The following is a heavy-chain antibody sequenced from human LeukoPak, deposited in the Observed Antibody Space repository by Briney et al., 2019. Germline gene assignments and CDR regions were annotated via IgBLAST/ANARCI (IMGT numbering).Heavy chain of an antibody. Sequence: SETLSLTCTVSGGSISSNSYYWGWIRQPPGKGLKWIGSIYYSGSTYYNPSLKSRVTISVDTSKNQFSLKLNSVTAADTAVYYCARDTMIVVVNTDYWGQGTLVTVSS. J-gene: IGHJ4*02. V-gene: IGHV4-39*02. CDR1: GGSISSNSYY. CDR2: IYYSGST. D-gene: IGHD3-22*01. CDR3: ARDTMIVVVNTDY.